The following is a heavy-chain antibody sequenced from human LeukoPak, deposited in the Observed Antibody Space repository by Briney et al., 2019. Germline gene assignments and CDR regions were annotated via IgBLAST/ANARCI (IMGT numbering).Heavy chain of an antibody. J-gene: IGHJ4*02. Sequence: GGSLRLSCAASGFTFSSYGMHWVRQAPGKGLEWVAFIRYDGSNKYYADSVKGRFTISRDNSKNTLYLQMNSLRAEDTAVYYCAKDEYDILTGYFDYWGQGTLVTVSS. CDR3: AKDEYDILTGYFDY. D-gene: IGHD3-9*01. CDR2: IRYDGSNK. V-gene: IGHV3-30*02. CDR1: GFTFSSYG.